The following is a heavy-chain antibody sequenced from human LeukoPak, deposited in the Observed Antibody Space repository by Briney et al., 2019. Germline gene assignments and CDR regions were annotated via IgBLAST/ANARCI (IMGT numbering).Heavy chain of an antibody. CDR3: ARVGYSYGRVYYYYMDV. CDR2: INSDGSST. Sequence: GGSLRLSCAASGFTFSSYWMHWVRQAPGKGLVWVSRINSDGSSTSYADSVKGRFTISRDNAKNTLYLQMNSLRAEDTAVYYCARVGYSYGRVYYYYMDVWGKGTTVTVSS. V-gene: IGHV3-74*01. J-gene: IGHJ6*03. CDR1: GFTFSSYW. D-gene: IGHD5-18*01.